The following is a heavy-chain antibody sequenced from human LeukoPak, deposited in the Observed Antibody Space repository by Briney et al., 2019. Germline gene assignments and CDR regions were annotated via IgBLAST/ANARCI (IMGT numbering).Heavy chain of an antibody. CDR1: GGSFSGYY. CDR3: ARLYSGSYIY. V-gene: IGHV4-34*01. J-gene: IGHJ4*02. CDR2: INHSGST. D-gene: IGHD1-26*01. Sequence: SETLSLTCAVYGGSFSGYYWSWVRQPPGKGLEWIGEINHSGSTNYNPSLKSRVTISVDTSKNQFSLKLSSVTAADTAVYYCARLYSGSYIYWGQGTLVTVSS.